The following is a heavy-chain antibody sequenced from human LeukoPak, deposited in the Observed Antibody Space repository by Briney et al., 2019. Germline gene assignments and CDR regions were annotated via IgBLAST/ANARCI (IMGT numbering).Heavy chain of an antibody. V-gene: IGHV3-53*01. Sequence: GTLSLTCAVSGGSISSSNWWSWVRQAPGKGLEWVSEIYSDGSTYYAASVKGRFSISRDNSKNTVYLQMNTLRAEDTAVYYCAKELREHGVFDIWGQGTMVTVSS. CDR3: AKELREHGVFDI. J-gene: IGHJ3*02. CDR2: IYSDGST. CDR1: GGSISSSNW. D-gene: IGHD1-26*01.